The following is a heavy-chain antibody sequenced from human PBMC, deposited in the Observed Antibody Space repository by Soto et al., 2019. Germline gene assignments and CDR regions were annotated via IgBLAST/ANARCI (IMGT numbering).Heavy chain of an antibody. CDR2: ISYDGTNE. J-gene: IGHJ4*02. CDR1: GFTFSAFA. CDR3: AKGVVREPAYFDY. V-gene: IGHV3-30*18. D-gene: IGHD3-10*01. Sequence: GGSLRLSCTVSGFTFSAFAMYWVRQAPGKGLEWVALISYDGTNEDYAESVRGRFTISRDNSKNTLYLDMNSLSAEDSAVYFCAKGVVREPAYFDYWGQGTLVTVSS.